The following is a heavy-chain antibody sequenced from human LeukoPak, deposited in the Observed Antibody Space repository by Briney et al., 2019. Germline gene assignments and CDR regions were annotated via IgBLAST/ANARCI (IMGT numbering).Heavy chain of an antibody. Sequence: ASVKVSCKASGYTFTSYGISWVRQAPGQGLEWMGWISAYNGNTNYAQKLQGRVTMTTDTSTSTAYMELRSLRSDDTAVYYCARDPRTDYRYGSGWRAFDYWGQGTLVTVSS. J-gene: IGHJ4*02. CDR1: GYTFTSYG. CDR3: ARDPRTDYRYGSGWRAFDY. CDR2: ISAYNGNT. D-gene: IGHD6-19*01. V-gene: IGHV1-18*01.